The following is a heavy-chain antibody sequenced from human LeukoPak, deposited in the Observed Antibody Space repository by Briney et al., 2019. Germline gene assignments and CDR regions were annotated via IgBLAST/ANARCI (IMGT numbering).Heavy chain of an antibody. CDR2: ISAYNGNT. CDR1: GYTFTSYG. D-gene: IGHD1-26*01. CDR3: ARGGLSVRWELLPFDY. J-gene: IGHJ4*02. Sequence: RASVKVSCKASGYTFTSYGISWVRQAPGQGLEWMGWISAYNGNTNYAQKLQGRVTMTTDTSTSTAYMELRSLRSDDTAVYYCARGGLSVRWELLPFDYWGQGTLVTVSS. V-gene: IGHV1-18*01.